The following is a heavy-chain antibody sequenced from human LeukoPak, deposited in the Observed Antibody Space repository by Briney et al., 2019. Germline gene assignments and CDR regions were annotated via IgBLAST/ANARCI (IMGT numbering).Heavy chain of an antibody. CDR3: ARVSTTSDAFDI. CDR1: GFTFSNYA. Sequence: PGGSLRLSCAASGFTFSNYAMHWVRQAPGKGLEWVAIISYDGSHIYYADSAKGRFTISRDNSKNTLNLQMSSLRAEDTAVYYCARVSTTSDAFDIWGQGTMVTVSS. J-gene: IGHJ3*02. CDR2: ISYDGSHI. D-gene: IGHD4-17*01. V-gene: IGHV3-30*04.